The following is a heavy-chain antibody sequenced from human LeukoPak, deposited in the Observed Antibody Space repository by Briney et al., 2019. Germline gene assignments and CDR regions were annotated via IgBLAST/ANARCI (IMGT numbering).Heavy chain of an antibody. CDR3: AKEHVPDSYYYYYYMDV. CDR1: GFTFSGYS. CDR2: IYSGGST. D-gene: IGHD1-14*01. Sequence: GGSLRLSCAASGFTFSGYSMNWVRQAPGKGLEWVSVIYSGGSTYYADSVKGRFTISRDNSKNTLYLQMNSLRAEDTAVYYCAKEHVPDSYYYYYYMDVWGKGTTVTVS. J-gene: IGHJ6*03. V-gene: IGHV3-66*01.